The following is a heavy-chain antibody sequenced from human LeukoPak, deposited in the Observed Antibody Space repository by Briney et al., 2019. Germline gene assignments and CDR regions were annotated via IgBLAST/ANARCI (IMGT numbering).Heavy chain of an antibody. CDR1: GFTFTNHW. D-gene: IGHD3-10*01. V-gene: IGHV3-7*04. CDR2: IKQDGSEK. CDR3: ARELIYGSKSYYTP. Sequence: GGSLKLSCEASGFTFTNHWMTWVRQTPGKGLEWVANIKQDGSEKNYVDSVKGRFTISRDNAKNSLYLQMNSLRAEDSAVHYCARELIYGSKSYYTPWGQGTLVTVSS. J-gene: IGHJ5*02.